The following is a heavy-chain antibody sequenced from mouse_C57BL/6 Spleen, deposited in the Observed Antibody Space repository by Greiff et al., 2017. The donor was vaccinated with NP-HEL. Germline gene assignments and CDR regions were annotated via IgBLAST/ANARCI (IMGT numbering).Heavy chain of an antibody. D-gene: IGHD2-4*01. CDR2: ISSGGSYT. Sequence: EVMLVESGGDLVKPGGSLKLSCAASGFTFSSYGMSWVRQTPDKRLEWVATISSGGSYTYYPDSMKGRFTISRDHAKNTLYLQMSSLKSEDTAMYYCARHDYDPYWGQGTLVTVSA. J-gene: IGHJ3*01. V-gene: IGHV5-6*01. CDR3: ARHDYDPY. CDR1: GFTFSSYG.